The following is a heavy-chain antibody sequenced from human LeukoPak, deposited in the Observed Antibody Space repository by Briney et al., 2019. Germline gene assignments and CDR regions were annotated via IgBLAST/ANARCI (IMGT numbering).Heavy chain of an antibody. Sequence: GGSLRLSCAASGFTFKTYAMTWVRQAPGKGLEWVSVISGAGVMTYYGDSVKGRFTISRDNSKNTLYLQLNSLRAEDTAIYYCAKGIVQLPAPPYYYVLDVWGQGTTVTVSS. V-gene: IGHV3-23*01. CDR2: ISGAGVMT. J-gene: IGHJ6*02. CDR3: AKGIVQLPAPPYYYVLDV. D-gene: IGHD2-2*01. CDR1: GFTFKTYA.